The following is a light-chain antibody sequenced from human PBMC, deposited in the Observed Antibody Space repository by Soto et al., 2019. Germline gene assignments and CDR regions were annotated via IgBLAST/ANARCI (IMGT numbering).Light chain of an antibody. CDR1: QNINSW. CDR2: EAS. Sequence: DIHMTQSPSTLSASVGDRVTITCRASQNINSWLAWYQQKPGKAPKLLIHEASSLEKGVPARFGGSGSGTEFTLTISSLQPDDFATYYCQQYNVYSWTFGQGTKVDIK. V-gene: IGKV1-5*03. CDR3: QQYNVYSWT. J-gene: IGKJ1*01.